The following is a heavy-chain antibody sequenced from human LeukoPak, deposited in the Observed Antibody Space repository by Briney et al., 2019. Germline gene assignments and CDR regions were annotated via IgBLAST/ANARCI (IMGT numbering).Heavy chain of an antibody. V-gene: IGHV1-46*01. Sequence: SVKVSCKGSGYTFTSYYMHWVRQATAQGLERMGLINPSGGSTSYAQKFQGRVTMTTDTSTSTAYMELRSLRYDDTAVYYCARNPVTTGLWGQGTLVTVSS. J-gene: IGHJ4*02. D-gene: IGHD4-17*01. CDR3: ARNPVTTGL. CDR2: INPSGGST. CDR1: GYTFTSYY.